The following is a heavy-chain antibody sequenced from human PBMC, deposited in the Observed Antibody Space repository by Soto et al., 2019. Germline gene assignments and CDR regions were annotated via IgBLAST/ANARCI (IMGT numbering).Heavy chain of an antibody. Sequence: SETLSLTCTVSGGSISSSSYYWGWIRQPPGKGLEWIGSIYYSGSTYYNPSLKSRVTISVDTSKNQFSLKLSSVTAADTAVYYCARQLSPITIFGVVIINPNYFDYWGQGTLVTVSS. V-gene: IGHV4-39*01. CDR1: GGSISSSSYY. CDR3: ARQLSPITIFGVVIINPNYFDY. J-gene: IGHJ4*02. D-gene: IGHD3-3*01. CDR2: IYYSGST.